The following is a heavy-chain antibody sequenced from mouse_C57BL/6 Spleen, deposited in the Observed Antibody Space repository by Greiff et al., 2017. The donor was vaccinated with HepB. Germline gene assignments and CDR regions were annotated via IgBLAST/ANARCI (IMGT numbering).Heavy chain of an antibody. CDR3: ARSGYVWFAY. Sequence: EVKLQESGGGLVKPGGSLKLSCAASGFTFSDYGMHWVRQAPEKGLEWVAYISSGSSTIYYADTVKGRFTISRDNAKNTLFLQMTSLRSEDTAMDYCARSGYVWFAYWGQGTLVTVSA. CDR1: GFTFSDYG. D-gene: IGHD3-1*01. V-gene: IGHV5-17*01. J-gene: IGHJ3*01. CDR2: ISSGSSTI.